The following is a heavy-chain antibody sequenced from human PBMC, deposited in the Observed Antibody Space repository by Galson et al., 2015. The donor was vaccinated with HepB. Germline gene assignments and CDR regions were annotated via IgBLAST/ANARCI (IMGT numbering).Heavy chain of an antibody. CDR3: ARDIVVVPAAIHLPYYYYYYGMDV. V-gene: IGHV3-30-3*01. D-gene: IGHD2-2*01. Sequence: SLRLSCAASGFTFSSYAMHWVRQAPGKGLEWVAVISYDGSNKYYADSVKGRFTISRDNSKNTLYLQMNSLRAEDTAVYYCARDIVVVPAAIHLPYYYYYYGMDVWGQGTTVTVSS. J-gene: IGHJ6*02. CDR1: GFTFSSYA. CDR2: ISYDGSNK.